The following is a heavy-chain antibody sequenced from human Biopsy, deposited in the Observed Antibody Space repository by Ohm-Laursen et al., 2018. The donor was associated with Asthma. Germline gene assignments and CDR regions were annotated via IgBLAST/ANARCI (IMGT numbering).Heavy chain of an antibody. D-gene: IGHD5-18*01. J-gene: IGHJ4*02. V-gene: IGHV4-39*01. CDR3: ARHDHRWDTYVDF. CDR1: GASITSSAYY. CDR2: MYYGETT. Sequence: SETLSLTCTVSGASITSSAYYWGWIRQPPGKGLEWIGSMYYGETTYYSPSLKSRVTISVDTSKNQFSLILSSVTAADTAVYYCARHDHRWDTYVDFWGQGTLVTASS.